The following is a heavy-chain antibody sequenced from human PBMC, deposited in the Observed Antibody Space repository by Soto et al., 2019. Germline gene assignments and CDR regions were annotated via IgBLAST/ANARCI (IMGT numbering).Heavy chain of an antibody. CDR2: ISGSGRDS. D-gene: IGHD3-22*01. Sequence: GGSLRLSCTASGFTLSRYAMNWVRQAPGKGLEWVAGISGSGRDSYYADPLKGHFTISRDNSNNTLYLQMSSLRAEDTAVYYCARDTMYYYDSSGYLENWGQGTLVTVSS. J-gene: IGHJ4*02. CDR1: GFTLSRYA. V-gene: IGHV3-23*01. CDR3: ARDTMYYYDSSGYLEN.